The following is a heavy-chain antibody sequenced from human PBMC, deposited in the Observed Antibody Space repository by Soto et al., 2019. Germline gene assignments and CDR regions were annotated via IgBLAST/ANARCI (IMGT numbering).Heavy chain of an antibody. V-gene: IGHV3-23*01. CDR2: ISGSGGST. CDR3: AKVYDCSSTSCLAYYYYYGMDV. Sequence: PGESRKISCAASGCTFSSYAMSWVRHAPGKGLEWVSAISGSGGSTYYADSVKGRFTISRDNSKNTLYLQMNSLRAEDTAVYYCAKVYDCSSTSCLAYYYYYGMDVWGQGTTVTVSS. CDR1: GCTFSSYA. J-gene: IGHJ6*02. D-gene: IGHD2-2*01.